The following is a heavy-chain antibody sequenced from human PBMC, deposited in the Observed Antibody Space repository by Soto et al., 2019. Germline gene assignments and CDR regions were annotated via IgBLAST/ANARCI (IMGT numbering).Heavy chain of an antibody. J-gene: IGHJ4*02. Sequence: EVQLAESGGGLVQPGGSLSLSCAASGFTFSDHYMDWVRQAPGTGLEWVGSSRNKANSYRTEYASSVKGRFTISRDNSKHSLYLQMTSLTPEDTAVYYCARRCYGDLDYWGLGTLVTVSS. CDR3: ARRCYGDLDY. CDR1: GFTFSDHY. V-gene: IGHV3-72*01. CDR2: SRNKANSYRT. D-gene: IGHD4-17*01.